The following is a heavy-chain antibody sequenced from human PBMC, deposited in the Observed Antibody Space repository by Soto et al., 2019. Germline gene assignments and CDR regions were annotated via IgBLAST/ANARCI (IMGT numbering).Heavy chain of an antibody. CDR2: IYYGGST. D-gene: IGHD3-9*01. Sequence: SETLSFTCTVSGGSISSGGYYWSWIRQHPGKGLEWIGYIYYGGSTYYNPSLKSRVTISVDTSKNQFSLKLSSVTAADTAVYYCAGRSVYFDSENAFDYGGQGTLVPVSS. CDR3: AGRSVYFDSENAFDY. V-gene: IGHV4-31*03. J-gene: IGHJ4*02. CDR1: GGSISSGGYY.